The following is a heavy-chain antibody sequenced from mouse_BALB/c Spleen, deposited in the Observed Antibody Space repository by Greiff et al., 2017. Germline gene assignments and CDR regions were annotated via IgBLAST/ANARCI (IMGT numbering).Heavy chain of an antibody. CDR3: AREGEDYGNSYYFDY. J-gene: IGHJ2*01. D-gene: IGHD2-1*01. Sequence: EVMLVESGGGLVKPGGSLKLSCAASGFTFSDYYMYWVRQTPEKRLEWVATISDGGSYTYYPDSVKGRFTISRDNAKNNLYLQMSSLKSEDTAMYYCAREGEDYGNSYYFDYWGQGTTLTVSS. V-gene: IGHV5-4*02. CDR1: GFTFSDYY. CDR2: ISDGGSYT.